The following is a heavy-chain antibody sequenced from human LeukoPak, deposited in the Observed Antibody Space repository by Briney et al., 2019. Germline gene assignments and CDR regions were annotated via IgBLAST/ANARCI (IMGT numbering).Heavy chain of an antibody. CDR1: GYTLTSYY. Sequence: ASVKVSCKASGYTLTSYYMHWVRQAPGQGLEWMGIINPSTDNTDYAQRFQGRVTMTRDTSTSTVYMELSSLRSEDTAVYYCARALSGSSSNWFDPWGQGTLVTVSS. V-gene: IGHV1-46*01. CDR3: ARALSGSSSNWFDP. J-gene: IGHJ5*02. CDR2: INPSTDNT. D-gene: IGHD6-13*01.